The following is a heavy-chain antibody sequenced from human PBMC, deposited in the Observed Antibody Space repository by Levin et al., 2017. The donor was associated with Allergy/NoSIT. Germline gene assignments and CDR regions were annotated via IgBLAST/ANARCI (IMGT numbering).Heavy chain of an antibody. Sequence: GESLKISCAASRFTFSNYGMHWVRQAPGKGPEWVAVISYDGSNKYYVDSVKGRFTISRDNSKNTLYLQMNSLRAEDTAVYYCANGEFRSSDRPDAFHIWGQGTMVTVSS. D-gene: IGHD3-10*01. CDR3: ANGEFRSSDRPDAFHI. V-gene: IGHV3-30*18. CDR2: ISYDGSNK. CDR1: RFTFSNYG. J-gene: IGHJ3*02.